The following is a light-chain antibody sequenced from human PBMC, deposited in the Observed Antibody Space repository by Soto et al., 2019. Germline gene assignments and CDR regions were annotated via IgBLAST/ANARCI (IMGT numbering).Light chain of an antibody. V-gene: IGLV2-14*03. CDR3: CSYTSSSTVV. Sequence: QSALTQPASVSGSPGLSITISCTGTTSDVGGYNYVSWYQHHPGKAPILMIYDVSNRPSGVSNRLAGSKSGNTASLTISGLQAEDEADYYCCSYTSSSTVVFGGGTKLTVL. CDR1: TSDVGGYNY. CDR2: DVS. J-gene: IGLJ2*01.